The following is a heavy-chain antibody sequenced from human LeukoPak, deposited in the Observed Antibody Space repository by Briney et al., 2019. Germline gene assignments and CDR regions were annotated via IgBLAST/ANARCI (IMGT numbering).Heavy chain of an antibody. D-gene: IGHD4-11*01. Sequence: GGSLRLFCAASGFTFSSDAMHWVRQAPGKGLEWVAVISYDGSNKYYADSVKGRFTISRDNSKNTLYLQMNSLRAEDTAVYYCARGALIINPDYSNYGAYWGQGTLVTVSS. CDR3: ARGALIINPDYSNYGAY. CDR2: ISYDGSNK. J-gene: IGHJ4*02. CDR1: GFTFSSDA. V-gene: IGHV3-30-3*01.